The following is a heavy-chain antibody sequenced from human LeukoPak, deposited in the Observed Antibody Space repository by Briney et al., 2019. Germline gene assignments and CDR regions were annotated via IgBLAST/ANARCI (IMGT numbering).Heavy chain of an antibody. CDR1: SGSITSYY. CDR2: IYYSGST. Sequence: PSETLSLTSTVSSGSITSYYWSWLRQPPGKGLEWIGCIYYSGSTNYNPALKRRVTISVDSSKKQCSLKLNSVTADDTAVYYCASGTPNWWYFNYWGRGTLVTVSS. V-gene: IGHV4-59*01. J-gene: IGHJ4*02. D-gene: IGHD2-8*02. CDR3: ASGTPNWWYFNY.